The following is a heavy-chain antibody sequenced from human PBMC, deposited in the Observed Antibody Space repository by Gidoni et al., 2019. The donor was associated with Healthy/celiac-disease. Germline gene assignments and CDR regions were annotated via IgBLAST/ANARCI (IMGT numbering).Heavy chain of an antibody. CDR3: ARDHAVAGPPFFDY. CDR1: GYTFTSYG. CDR2: ISAYNGNT. J-gene: IGHJ4*02. D-gene: IGHD6-19*01. V-gene: IGHV1-18*01. Sequence: QVQLVQSGAELKKPGASVKVSCQASGYTFTSYGISWVRQAPGQGLEWMGWISAYNGNTNYAKKLQGRVTMTTDTSTSTAYMEMRSLRSDDTAVYYCARDHAVAGPPFFDYWGQGTLVTVSS.